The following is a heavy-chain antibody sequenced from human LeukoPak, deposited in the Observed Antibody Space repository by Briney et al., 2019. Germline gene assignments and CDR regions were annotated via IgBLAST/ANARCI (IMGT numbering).Heavy chain of an antibody. CDR2: INPNSGGT. D-gene: IGHD2-21*02. Sequence: ASVKVSCKASGYTFTGYYMHWVRQAPGQGLERMGWINPNSGGTNYAQKFQGRVTMTRDTSISTAYMELSRLRSDDTAVYYCARDLVTANDYYYMDVWGKGTTVTVSS. CDR3: ARDLVTANDYYYMDV. V-gene: IGHV1-2*02. CDR1: GYTFTGYY. J-gene: IGHJ6*03.